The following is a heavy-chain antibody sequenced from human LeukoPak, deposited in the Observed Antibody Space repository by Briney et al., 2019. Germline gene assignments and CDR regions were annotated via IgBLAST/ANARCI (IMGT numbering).Heavy chain of an antibody. Sequence: ASVKVSCKASGYTFTSYGISWVRQAPGQGLEWMGWISAYNGNTNYAQKLQSRVTMTTDTSTSTAYMELRSLRSDDTAVYYCARDSNYYGSGSFQYYYYGMDVWGQGTTVTVSS. CDR3: ARDSNYYGSGSFQYYYYGMDV. CDR2: ISAYNGNT. D-gene: IGHD3-10*01. CDR1: GYTFTSYG. V-gene: IGHV1-18*01. J-gene: IGHJ6*02.